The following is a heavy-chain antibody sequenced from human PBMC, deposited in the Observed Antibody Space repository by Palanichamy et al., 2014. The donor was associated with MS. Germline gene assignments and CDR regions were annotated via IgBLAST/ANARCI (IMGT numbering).Heavy chain of an antibody. D-gene: IGHD6-19*01. V-gene: IGHV3-30-3*01. CDR1: GFTFSTYI. Sequence: QVQLVESGGGVVQPGKSLRLSCAASGFTFSTYIMHWVRQAPGKRLEWVAVISYDGNNTYYADSVKGRFTISRDNSKKRLDLQMNSLRDEDTAIYYCARDGPWLVRHYFQTYSMDVWGQGTTVTVSS. CDR3: ARDGPWLVRHYFQTYSMDV. J-gene: IGHJ6*02. CDR2: ISYDGNNT.